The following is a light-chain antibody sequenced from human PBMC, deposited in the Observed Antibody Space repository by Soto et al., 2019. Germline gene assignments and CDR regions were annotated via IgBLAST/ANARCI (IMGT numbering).Light chain of an antibody. CDR3: QSYDSRLSGSV. Sequence: QSVLTQPPSASGTPGQRVTISCTGSSTDIGAGYDVHWYQQLPGTAPKLLIYSNRNRPSGVPDRFSGSKSGTSASLAITGLQAEDAADYYCQSYDSRLSGSVFGGGTKVTVL. J-gene: IGLJ2*01. V-gene: IGLV1-40*01. CDR1: STDIGAGYD. CDR2: SNR.